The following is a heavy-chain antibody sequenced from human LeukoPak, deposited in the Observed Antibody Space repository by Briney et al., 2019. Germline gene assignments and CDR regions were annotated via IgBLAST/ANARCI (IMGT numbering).Heavy chain of an antibody. CDR3: ATDGGSSGSI. CDR1: GHTLTELS. J-gene: IGHJ4*02. V-gene: IGHV1-24*01. CDR2: FDPEDGKT. Sequence: EASVKVSCKVSGHTLTELSMHWVRQAPGKGLEWMGGFDPEDGKTIYAQKFQGRVTMTEDTSTDTAYMELSSLRSEDTAVYYCATDGGSSGSIWGQGTLVTVSS. D-gene: IGHD6-19*01.